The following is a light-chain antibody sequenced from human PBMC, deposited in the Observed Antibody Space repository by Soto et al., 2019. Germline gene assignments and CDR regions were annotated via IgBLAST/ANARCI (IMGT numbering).Light chain of an antibody. Sequence: EIVLTQSPGTLSLSPGERATLYCTASQSVSSSYLAWYQQKPGQAPRLLIYGASSRATGIPDRFSGSGSGTDFTLTIGRLEPEDFAVYDCHQYGISPPRTGGQGTKGDIK. J-gene: IGKJ1*01. V-gene: IGKV3-20*01. CDR2: GAS. CDR3: HQYGISPPRT. CDR1: QSVSSSY.